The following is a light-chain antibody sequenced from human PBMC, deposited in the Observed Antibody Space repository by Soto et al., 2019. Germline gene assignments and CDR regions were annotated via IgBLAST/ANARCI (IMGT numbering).Light chain of an antibody. CDR3: GSITRSSTSV. J-gene: IGLJ1*01. CDR1: SSDVGGFEY. CDR2: DVT. V-gene: IGLV2-14*01. Sequence: QSVLSQPASVSGSPGQSITISCTGTSSDVGGFEYVSWYQHQPGKAPKLIIYDVTKRPSGVSNRFSGSKSGNTASLTISGIKAEDEGDYYCGSITRSSTSVFGTGTKLTVL.